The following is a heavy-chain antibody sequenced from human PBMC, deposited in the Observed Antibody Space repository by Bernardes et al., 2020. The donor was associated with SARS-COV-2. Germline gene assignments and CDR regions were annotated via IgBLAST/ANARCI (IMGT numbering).Heavy chain of an antibody. D-gene: IGHD6-13*01. CDR3: ARDPGYSSSWDYYYYGMDV. CDR1: GYTFSSYA. V-gene: IGHV7-4-1*02. Sequence: ASVKVSCKASGYTFSSYAMNWVRQAPGQGLEWMGWINTNTGNPTYVQGFTGRFVFSLDTSVSTAYLQISSLKAEDTAVYYCARDPGYSSSWDYYYYGMDVWSQGTTVTVSS. CDR2: INTNTGNP. J-gene: IGHJ6*02.